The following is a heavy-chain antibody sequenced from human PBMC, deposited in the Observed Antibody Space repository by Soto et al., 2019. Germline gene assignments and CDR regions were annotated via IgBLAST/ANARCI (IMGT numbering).Heavy chain of an antibody. D-gene: IGHD6-19*01. V-gene: IGHV3-30-3*01. J-gene: IGHJ4*02. CDR1: GFTFNSYA. CDR2: ISYDGGNK. CDR3: ASDPGSGWPHFDY. Sequence: QVQLVESGGGVVQPGRSLRLSCAASGFTFNSYAMHWVRQAPGKGLEWVAVISYDGGNKYYADSVKGRFTISRDNSKNTLNLQMNSLRAEYSAVYYCASDPGSGWPHFDYWSQGTLVTVSS.